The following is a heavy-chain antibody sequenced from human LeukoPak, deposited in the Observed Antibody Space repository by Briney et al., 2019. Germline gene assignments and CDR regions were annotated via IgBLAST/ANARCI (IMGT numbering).Heavy chain of an antibody. V-gene: IGHV3-30*02. CDR3: ARGSTMIIVISPGAFDI. CDR1: GFTFRTYA. D-gene: IGHD3-22*01. J-gene: IGHJ3*02. Sequence: GGSLRLSCAASGFTFRTYAMSWVRQAPGKGLEWVAFIRYDGSNKYYADSVKGRFTLPRDNSKNTLYLQMNSLRAEDTAVYYCARGSTMIIVISPGAFDIWGQGTMVTVSS. CDR2: IRYDGSNK.